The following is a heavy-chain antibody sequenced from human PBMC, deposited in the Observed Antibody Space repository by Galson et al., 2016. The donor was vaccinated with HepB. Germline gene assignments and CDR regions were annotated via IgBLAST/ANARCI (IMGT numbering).Heavy chain of an antibody. D-gene: IGHD3-16*02. CDR1: GFTFSSHS. J-gene: IGHJ6*03. CDR2: ISSSSIYI. V-gene: IGHV3-21*01. CDR3: ARDQRNIFRYNYYIDF. Sequence: SLRLSCAASGFTFSSHSMIWVRQAPGKGLEWVSSISSSSIYIYYADSVTGRFTISRDNAKNSLYLQMNSLRAEDTAVYYCARDQRNIFRYNYYIDFWGKGTTVTVSS.